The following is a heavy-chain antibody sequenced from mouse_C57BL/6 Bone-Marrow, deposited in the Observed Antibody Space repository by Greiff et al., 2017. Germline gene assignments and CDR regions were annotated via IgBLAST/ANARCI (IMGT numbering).Heavy chain of an antibody. V-gene: IGHV1-55*01. CDR3: ARSGTVVFDY. D-gene: IGHD1-1*01. CDR2: IYPGSGST. Sequence: QVQLQQPGAELVKPGASVKMSCKASGYTFTSYWITWVKQRPGHVLEWIGDIYPGSGSTNYNEKFKSKATLTVDTSSSTAYRQLSSLTSEDSAVYYGARSGTVVFDYWGQGTTLTVSS. J-gene: IGHJ2*01. CDR1: GYTFTSYW.